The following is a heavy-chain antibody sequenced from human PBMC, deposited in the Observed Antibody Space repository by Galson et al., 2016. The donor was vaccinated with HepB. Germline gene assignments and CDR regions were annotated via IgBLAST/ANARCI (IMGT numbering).Heavy chain of an antibody. CDR1: GFTFSDAW. Sequence: LRLSCAASGFTFSDAWMNWVRQAPGKGLEWVGRIKRKTDGGTTNYAAPVEGRFTISRDDSKNTLYLQMNNLKNEDTAVYYCTTYYGNILTAYRWFDPWGQGTLVTVSS. J-gene: IGHJ5*02. CDR2: IKRKTDGGTT. D-gene: IGHD3-9*01. V-gene: IGHV3-15*01. CDR3: TTYYGNILTAYRWFDP.